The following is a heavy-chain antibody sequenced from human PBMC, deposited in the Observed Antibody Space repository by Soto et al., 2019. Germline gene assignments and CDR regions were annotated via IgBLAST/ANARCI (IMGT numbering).Heavy chain of an antibody. CDR1: GGSISSGGYS. J-gene: IGHJ4*02. Sequence: PSETLSLTCAVSGGSISSGGYSWSWIRQPPGKGLEWIGYIYHSGSTYYNPSLKSRVTISVDRSKNQFSLKLSSVTAADTAVYYCARGGINYDFWSGYLSPYYFDYWGQGTLVTVSS. D-gene: IGHD3-3*01. V-gene: IGHV4-30-2*01. CDR2: IYHSGST. CDR3: ARGGINYDFWSGYLSPYYFDY.